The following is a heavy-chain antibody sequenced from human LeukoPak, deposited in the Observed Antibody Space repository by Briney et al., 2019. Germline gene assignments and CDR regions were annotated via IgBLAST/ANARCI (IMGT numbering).Heavy chain of an antibody. D-gene: IGHD2-21*02. CDR1: GGSFSGYY. CDR2: INHSGST. V-gene: IGHV4-34*01. Sequence: SETLSLTCAVYGGSFSGYYWSWIRQPPGKGLEWIGEINHSGSTNYNPSLKSRVTISVDTSKNQFSLKLSSVTAADTAVYYCARLDCGGDCYSGDYWGQGTLVTVSS. CDR3: ARLDCGGDCYSGDY. J-gene: IGHJ4*02.